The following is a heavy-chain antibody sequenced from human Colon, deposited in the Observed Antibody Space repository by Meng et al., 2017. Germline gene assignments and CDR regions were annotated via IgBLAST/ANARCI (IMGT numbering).Heavy chain of an antibody. Sequence: QMLPRESGPGLVKPSGTLSLTCAVSGVSIRTTNWWTWFRQSPGKGLEWIGSFYSRGSTYHNPSLKIRVTIAVDTSKNQVSLRLSSVTAADTAVYYCASEYGSSSFWGQGTLVTVSS. V-gene: IGHV4-4*02. CDR1: GVSIRTTNW. CDR2: FYSRGST. J-gene: IGHJ4*02. D-gene: IGHD6-6*01. CDR3: ASEYGSSSF.